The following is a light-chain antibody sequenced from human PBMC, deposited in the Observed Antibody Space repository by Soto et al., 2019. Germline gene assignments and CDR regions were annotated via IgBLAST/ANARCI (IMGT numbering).Light chain of an antibody. J-gene: IGKJ3*01. CDR1: QGISSY. CDR2: AAS. Sequence: DIQLTQSPSFLSASVGDRVTITCRASQGISSYLAWYPQKPGKAPKLLIYAASTLQSGVPSRFSGSGSGTEFTLTISSLQPEDFATDYCQQLNSYPLTFGPGTKVDIK. V-gene: IGKV1-9*01. CDR3: QQLNSYPLT.